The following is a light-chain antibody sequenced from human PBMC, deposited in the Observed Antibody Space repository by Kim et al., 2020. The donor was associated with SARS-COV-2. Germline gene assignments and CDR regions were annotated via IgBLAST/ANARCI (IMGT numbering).Light chain of an antibody. J-gene: IGKJ1*01. V-gene: IGKV1-39*01. CDR2: AAS. CDR3: YQSYNSPRT. CDR1: HTIRDC. Sequence: DIQMTQSPSSLSASVGDTVTITCRASHTIRDCLNWYQQRPGKDPNLLISAASTLQSGVPSRFSGSVSGTHFGTHFTLTITSLQPEDFATYYCYQSYNSPRTFGQGTKVDIK.